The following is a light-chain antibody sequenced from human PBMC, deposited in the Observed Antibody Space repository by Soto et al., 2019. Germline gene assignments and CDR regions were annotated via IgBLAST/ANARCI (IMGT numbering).Light chain of an antibody. Sequence: DIQMTQSPSSLSASVGDRVSITCLASQTINSYLKWFQQKAGEAPKLLIYTASNLQGGVPSRFSGSQSGTDYTLTISSRHTEDFETYYFQQGYETPFTFGQVTRLEIK. V-gene: IGKV1-39*01. CDR3: QQGYETPFT. CDR1: QTINSY. J-gene: IGKJ5*01. CDR2: TAS.